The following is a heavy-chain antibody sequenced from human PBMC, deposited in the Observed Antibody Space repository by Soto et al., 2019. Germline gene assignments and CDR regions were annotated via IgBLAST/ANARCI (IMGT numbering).Heavy chain of an antibody. D-gene: IGHD3-3*01. CDR1: GGSISSSSYY. CDR3: ARQGAIRFLEWLSADY. J-gene: IGHJ4*02. Sequence: SETLSLTCTVSGGSISSSSYYWGWIRQPPGKGLEWIGSIYYSGSTYYNPSLKSRVTISVDTSKNQFSLKLSSVTAADTAVYYCARQGAIRFLEWLSADYWGQGTLVTVSS. CDR2: IYYSGST. V-gene: IGHV4-39*01.